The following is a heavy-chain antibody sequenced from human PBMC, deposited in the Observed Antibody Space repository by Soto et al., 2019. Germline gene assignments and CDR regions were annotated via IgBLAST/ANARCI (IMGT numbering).Heavy chain of an antibody. V-gene: IGHV1-18*01. CDR3: ARDRGSSPDSGVDY. J-gene: IGHJ4*02. D-gene: IGHD6-6*01. CDR2: ISAYNGNT. CDR1: GYTFTSYG. Sequence: ASGKVSCKASGYTFTSYGISWVRQAPGQGLEWMGWISAYNGNTNYAQKLQGRVTMTTDTSTSTAYMELRSLRSDDTAVYYCARDRGSSPDSGVDYWGQGTLGTVSS.